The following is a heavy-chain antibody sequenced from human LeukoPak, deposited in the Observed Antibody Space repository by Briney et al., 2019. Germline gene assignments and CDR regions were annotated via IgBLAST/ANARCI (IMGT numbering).Heavy chain of an antibody. CDR1: GGSISSYY. V-gene: IGHV4-59*01. CDR2: IYYSGST. J-gene: IGHJ4*02. D-gene: IGHD6-13*01. Sequence: TSETLSLTCTVSGGSISSYYWSWIRQPPGKGLDWIGYIYYSGSTNYNPSPKSRVTISVDTSKNQFSLKLSSVTAADTAVYYCARDPGQQLPFGYFDYWGQGTLVTVSS. CDR3: ARDPGQQLPFGYFDY.